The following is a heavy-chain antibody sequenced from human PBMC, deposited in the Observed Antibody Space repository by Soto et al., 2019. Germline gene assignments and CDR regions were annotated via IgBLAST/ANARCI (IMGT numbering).Heavy chain of an antibody. J-gene: IGHJ3*02. CDR2: INPATGAA. V-gene: IGHV1-2*02. D-gene: IGHD3-3*01. CDR1: GYPVTAYY. CDR3: ARGGGVGVAGSAAFDM. Sequence: QLHLVQSGAVVKKPGASVTVSCSASGYPVTAYYMHWVRQAPGRGLEWMGGINPATGAAKYTQTFQGRVTMARDPSTSTVFMELSGLTSEEPAVFYWARGGGVGVAGSAAFDMWGQGTLVTVSS.